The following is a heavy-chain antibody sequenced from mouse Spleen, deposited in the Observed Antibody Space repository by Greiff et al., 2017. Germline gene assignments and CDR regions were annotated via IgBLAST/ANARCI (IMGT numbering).Heavy chain of an antibody. J-gene: IGHJ3*01. V-gene: IGHV1S135*01. CDR3: ARLDYYDGSYGWFAY. D-gene: IGHD1-1*01. CDR2: IDPFNGGT. CDR1: GYSFTSYY. Sequence: VQLQQSGPELMKPGASVKISCKASGYSFTSYYMHWVKQSHGKSLEWIGYIDPFNGGTSYNQKFKGKATLTVDKSSSTAYMHLSSLTSEDSAVYYCARLDYYDGSYGWFAYWGQGTLVTVSA.